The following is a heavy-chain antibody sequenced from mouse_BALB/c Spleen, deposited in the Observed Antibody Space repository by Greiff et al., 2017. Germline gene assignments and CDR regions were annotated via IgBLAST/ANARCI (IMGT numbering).Heavy chain of an antibody. CDR2: ISSGGSYT. V-gene: IGHV5-9-3*01. J-gene: IGHJ4*01. CDR1: GFTFSSYA. D-gene: IGHD2-4*01. CDR3: ARGDFDYDYGDDPSYAMDY. Sequence: EVKLVESGGGLVKPGGSLKLSCAASGFTFSSYAMSWVRQTPEKRLEWVATISSGGSYTYYPDSVKGRFTISRDNAKNTLYLQMSSLRSEDTAMYYCARGDFDYDYGDDPSYAMDYWGQGTSVTVSS.